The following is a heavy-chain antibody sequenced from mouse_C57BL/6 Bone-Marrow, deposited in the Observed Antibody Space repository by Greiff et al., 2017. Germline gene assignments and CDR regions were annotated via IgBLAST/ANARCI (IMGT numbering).Heavy chain of an antibody. J-gene: IGHJ2*01. V-gene: IGHV14-4*01. CDR2: IVPENGDT. CDR1: GFNIKDDY. CDR3: TVTTVVATRGY. Sequence: EVQLQQSGAELVRPGASVKLSCTASGFNIKDDYMHWVKQRPEQGLEWIGWIVPENGDTEYASKFQGKATITADTSSNTAYLQLSSLTSEDTAVYYCTVTTVVATRGYWGQGTTLTVSS. D-gene: IGHD1-1*01.